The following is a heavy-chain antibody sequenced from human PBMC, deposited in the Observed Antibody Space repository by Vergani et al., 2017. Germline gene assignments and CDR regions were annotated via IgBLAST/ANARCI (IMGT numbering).Heavy chain of an antibody. CDR2: IYKSGRT. CDR1: GCSIDGVSSY. CDR3: ARDRVTVVRNQYYGMDV. D-gene: IGHD3-10*01. Sequence: QMQLQESGPGLLKPSQTLSLTCSVSGCSIDGVSSYWTWLRQPAGKGLEWIGRIYKSGRTNYNPSLHSRVTISLDTSTNQFSLKLTSVTAADTGVYFCARDRVTVVRNQYYGMDVWGQGTTVIVSS. J-gene: IGHJ6*02. V-gene: IGHV4-61*02.